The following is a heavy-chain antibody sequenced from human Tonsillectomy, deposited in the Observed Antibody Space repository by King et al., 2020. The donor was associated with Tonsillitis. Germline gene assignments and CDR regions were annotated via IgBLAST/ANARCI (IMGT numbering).Heavy chain of an antibody. CDR3: ARDMTPYDSNIYYDAFIS. J-gene: IGHJ3*02. CDR1: GFSLSSYW. Sequence: VQLVESGGGLVQPGGSLRLSCAASGFSLSSYWMTWVRQAPGKGLEWVANIKQDGSLKYYVDSVKGRFTISRDNAKNSLYLQMNSLRAEDTAVYYCARDMTPYDSNIYYDAFISGAKGQWSPSLQ. V-gene: IGHV3-7*03. CDR2: IKQDGSLK. D-gene: IGHD3-22*01.